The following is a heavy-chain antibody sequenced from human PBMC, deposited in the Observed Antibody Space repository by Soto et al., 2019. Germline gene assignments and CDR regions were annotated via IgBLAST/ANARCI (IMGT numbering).Heavy chain of an antibody. Sequence: SETLSLTCAVSGGSISSSNWWSWVRQPPGKGLEWIGYIYYSGTTSYSPSLKSRVAISLDTSKNQFSLSLSSVTAADTAVYYCARGRGYSYGLDPWGQGTLVTVSS. V-gene: IGHV4-4*02. CDR3: ARGRGYSYGLDP. J-gene: IGHJ5*02. CDR2: IYYSGTT. D-gene: IGHD5-18*01. CDR1: GGSISSSNW.